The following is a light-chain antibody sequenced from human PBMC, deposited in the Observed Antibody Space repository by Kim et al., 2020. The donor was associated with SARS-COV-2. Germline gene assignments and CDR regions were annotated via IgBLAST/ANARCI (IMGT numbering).Light chain of an antibody. J-gene: IGLJ3*02. Sequence: QSVLTQSPSASGTPGQRVTISCFGSGSNIERNVVNWYQQFPGTAPKVLIYATDQRSSGVPDRFSGSRSGTSASLAISGLQSDDEADYYCATWDDSLNEWVFGGGTKLTVL. CDR2: ATD. CDR1: GSNIERNV. V-gene: IGLV1-44*01. CDR3: ATWDDSLNEWV.